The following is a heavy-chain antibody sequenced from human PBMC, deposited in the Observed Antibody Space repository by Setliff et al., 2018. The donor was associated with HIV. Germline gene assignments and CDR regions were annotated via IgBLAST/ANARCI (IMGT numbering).Heavy chain of an antibody. J-gene: IGHJ6*03. CDR2: VHNSGDT. Sequence: PSETLSLTCTVSGGSISTNSYYWGWIRQSPGKGLEWIGNVHNSGDTNYNPSLKSRVRISVNTSKNQFSLNVNSVTALDTAVYYCVRHTRDTSSAHYYYYIDVWGKGTTVTVSS. CDR1: GGSISTNSYY. D-gene: IGHD3-10*01. CDR3: VRHTRDTSSAHYYYYIDV. V-gene: IGHV4-39*01.